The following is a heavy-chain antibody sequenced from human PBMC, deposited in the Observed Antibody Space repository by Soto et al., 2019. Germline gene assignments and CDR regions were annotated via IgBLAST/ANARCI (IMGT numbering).Heavy chain of an antibody. J-gene: IGHJ4*02. CDR2: VYYSGST. CDR3: ARGIQHYYDSSAYYYDY. V-gene: IGHV4-31*03. CDR1: GASISSGGYY. D-gene: IGHD3-22*01. Sequence: QVQLQESGPGLVKPSQTLSLTCTVSGASISSGGYYWSWIRQYPGKGLEWIGYVYYSGSTYYNPSPPRRINMSVDTSKNPFSLKLSSVTAADTAVFYCARGIQHYYDSSAYYYDYWGQGTLVTVSP.